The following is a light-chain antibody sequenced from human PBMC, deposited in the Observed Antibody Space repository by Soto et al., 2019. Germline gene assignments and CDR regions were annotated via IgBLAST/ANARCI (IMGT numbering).Light chain of an antibody. CDR2: DVS. Sequence: QSVLTQPASLSGAPGRSITISCTGTSSDVGGYNYVSLYQQHPGKAPKLMIYDVSNRPSGVSNRFSGSKSGNTASLTISGLQAEDEADYYCSSYTSSSTLYVFGTGTKVTVL. V-gene: IGLV2-14*01. CDR1: SSDVGGYNY. J-gene: IGLJ1*01. CDR3: SSYTSSSTLYV.